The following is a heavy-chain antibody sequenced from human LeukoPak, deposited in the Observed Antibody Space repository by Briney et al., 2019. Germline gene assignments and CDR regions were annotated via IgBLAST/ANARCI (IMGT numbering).Heavy chain of an antibody. CDR2: LYSGGDT. J-gene: IGHJ2*01. V-gene: IGHV3-53*01. CDR1: GFTVDTKY. Sequence: GGSLRLSCAASGFTVDTKYMNWVRQAPGKGLEWVSILYSGGDTYYADSVKGRFTISRDNSRNTLSLQMNSLRAEDTAVYYCARVGDHYHWNFDLWGRGTLVTVSS. D-gene: IGHD3-10*01. CDR3: ARVGDHYHWNFDL.